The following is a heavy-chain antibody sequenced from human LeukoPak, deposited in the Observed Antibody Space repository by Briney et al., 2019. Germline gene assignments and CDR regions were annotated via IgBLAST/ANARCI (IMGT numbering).Heavy chain of an antibody. J-gene: IGHJ5*02. Sequence: SETLSLTCAVYGGSFSGYYWSWIRQPPGKGLEWFGEINHSGSTNYNPSLNSRVTISVDTSKNQFSLKLSSVTAADTAVYYCARTGYSSSWNTGGDWFDPWGQGTLVTVSS. CDR2: INHSGST. CDR1: GGSFSGYY. D-gene: IGHD6-13*01. CDR3: ARTGYSSSWNTGGDWFDP. V-gene: IGHV4-34*01.